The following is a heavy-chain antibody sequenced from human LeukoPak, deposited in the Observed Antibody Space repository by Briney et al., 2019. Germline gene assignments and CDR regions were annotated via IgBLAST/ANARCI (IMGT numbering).Heavy chain of an antibody. Sequence: SVKVSCKASGYTFTSYDINWVRQAPGQGLEWMGWISAYNGNTNYAQKLQGRVTMTTDTSTSTAYMELRSLRSDDTAVYYCARDAEGYGDHFDYWGQGTLVTVSS. J-gene: IGHJ4*02. D-gene: IGHD4-17*01. CDR3: ARDAEGYGDHFDY. V-gene: IGHV1-18*01. CDR2: ISAYNGNT. CDR1: GYTFTSYD.